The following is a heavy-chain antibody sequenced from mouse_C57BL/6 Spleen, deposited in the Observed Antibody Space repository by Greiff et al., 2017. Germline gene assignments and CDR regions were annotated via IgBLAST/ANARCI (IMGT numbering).Heavy chain of an antibody. Sequence: EVQLQQSGPELVKPGASVKLSCKASGYTFTDYYMNWVKQSPGKSLEWIGDINPNNGGTSYNQKFKGKATLTVDKSSSTAYMELRSLTSEDSAVYYCAREENPYLDYWGQGTTLTVSS. CDR3: AREENPYLDY. J-gene: IGHJ2*01. V-gene: IGHV1-26*01. CDR2: INPNNGGT. CDR1: GYTFTDYY.